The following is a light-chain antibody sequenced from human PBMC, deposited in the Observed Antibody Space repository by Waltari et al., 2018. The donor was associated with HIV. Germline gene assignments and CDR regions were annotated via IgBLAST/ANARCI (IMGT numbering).Light chain of an antibody. CDR3: HQHSSTPPA. CDR1: QSVLYSSNNKNY. Sequence: DIVMTQSPDSLAVSLGERATINCKSSQSVLYSSNNKNYLAWYRQKPGQPPKLLIYWASTRESGVPDRFTGSGSGTDFTLTISSLQAEDVAVYYCHQHSSTPPAFGQGTKVEIK. J-gene: IGKJ1*01. CDR2: WAS. V-gene: IGKV4-1*01.